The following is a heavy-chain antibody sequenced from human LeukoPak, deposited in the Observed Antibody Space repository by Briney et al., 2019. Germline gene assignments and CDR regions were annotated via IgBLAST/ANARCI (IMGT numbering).Heavy chain of an antibody. CDR2: INHTGST. J-gene: IGHJ3*02. V-gene: IGHV4-34*01. CDR1: GGSFSGYY. CDR3: ARAGRWEGRPHAFDI. Sequence: PSETLSLTCAVYGGSFSGYYWSWIRQPPGKGLEWIGEINHTGSTNYNPSLKSRVTISVDTSKSQFSLKLSSVTAADTAVYYCARAGRWEGRPHAFDIWGQGTMVTVSS. D-gene: IGHD1-26*01.